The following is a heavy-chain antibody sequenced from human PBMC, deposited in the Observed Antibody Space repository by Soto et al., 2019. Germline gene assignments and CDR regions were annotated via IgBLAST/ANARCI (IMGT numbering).Heavy chain of an antibody. CDR2: IYHSGST. CDR1: GGSISSSSW. V-gene: IGHV4-4*02. J-gene: IGHJ4*02. CDR3: ARVFTPNIAAAGTFDY. D-gene: IGHD6-13*01. Sequence: QVQLQESGPGLVKPSGTLSLTCAVSGGSISSSSWWSWVRQPPGRGLEWLGEIYHSGSTNYNPSLKSRVTISVDKSKNQFSLNLSSVTAADTAVYYCARVFTPNIAAAGTFDYWGQGTLVTVSS.